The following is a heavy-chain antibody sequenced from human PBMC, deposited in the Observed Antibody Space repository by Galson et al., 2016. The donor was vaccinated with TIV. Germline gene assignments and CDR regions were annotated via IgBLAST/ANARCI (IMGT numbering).Heavy chain of an antibody. CDR1: GYTFTSYY. CDR2: IIPSGSST. J-gene: IGHJ4*02. D-gene: IGHD6-19*01. Sequence: SVKVSCKASGYTFTSYYMHWVRQAPGQGLEWMGIIIPSGSSTSYAQKFQGRVTMTRDTSTSTVYMELSSLRSEDTAVYYCARVLEVAGTDYWGQGTLVTVSP. V-gene: IGHV1-46*01. CDR3: ARVLEVAGTDY.